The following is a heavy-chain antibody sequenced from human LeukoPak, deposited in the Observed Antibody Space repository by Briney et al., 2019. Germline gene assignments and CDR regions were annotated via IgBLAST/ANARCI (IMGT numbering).Heavy chain of an antibody. V-gene: IGHV3-74*01. CDR1: GSSFIDYW. CDR2: IDTYGGDT. J-gene: IGHJ3*02. Sequence: GGSLRLSCAASGSSFIDYWMHWVRQSPGKRLVWVSYIDTYGGDTNYADSVKGRFTISRDNAKNTLYLQMNSLTVDDTAVYFCAGGPYYYDSVGHPDIWGHGTRVTVSS. CDR3: AGGPYYYDSVGHPDI. D-gene: IGHD3-22*01.